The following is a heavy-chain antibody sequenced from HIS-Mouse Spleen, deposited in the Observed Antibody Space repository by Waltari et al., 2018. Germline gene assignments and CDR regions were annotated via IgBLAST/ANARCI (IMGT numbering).Heavy chain of an antibody. CDR1: GGSISSGGYY. J-gene: IGHJ3*02. V-gene: IGHV4-31*03. Sequence: QVQLQESGPGLVKPSQTLSLTCTVSGGSISSGGYYWSWIRQHPGKGLEWIGYIYYSGSTYYSPSLKSRVTISVDTSKNQFSLKLSSVTAADTAVYYCARDFKWDSSGYRGDDAFDIWGQGTMVTVSS. CDR3: ARDFKWDSSGYRGDDAFDI. D-gene: IGHD3-22*01. CDR2: IYYSGST.